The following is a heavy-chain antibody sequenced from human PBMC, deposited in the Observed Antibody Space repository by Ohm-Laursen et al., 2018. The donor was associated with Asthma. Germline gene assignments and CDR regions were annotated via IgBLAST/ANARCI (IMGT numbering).Heavy chain of an antibody. CDR3: ARGWVAAAYYYYYGMDV. CDR2: INHSGGT. V-gene: IGHV4-34*01. D-gene: IGHD6-13*01. J-gene: IGHJ6*02. Sequence: GTLSLTCAVYGGSFSGYYWSWIRQPPGKGLEWIGEINHSGGTNYNPSLKSRVTISVDTSKNQFSLKLSSVTAADTAVYYCARGWVAAAYYYYYGMDVWGQGTTVTVSS. CDR1: GGSFSGYY.